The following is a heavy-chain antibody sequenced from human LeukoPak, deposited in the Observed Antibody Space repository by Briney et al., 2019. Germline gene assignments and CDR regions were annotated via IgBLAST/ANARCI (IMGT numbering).Heavy chain of an antibody. CDR2: ISYDGSNK. CDR3: ANREYHLPALY. J-gene: IGHJ4*02. D-gene: IGHD2-2*01. CDR1: GFTFSTYG. V-gene: IGHV3-30*18. Sequence: GRSLRLSCAASGFTFSTYGMHWVRQAPGKGLELVAVISYDGSNKYCADSVKGRFTISRDNSKNTLYLQMNSLRAEDTAVYYCANREYHLPALYWGQGTLVTVSS.